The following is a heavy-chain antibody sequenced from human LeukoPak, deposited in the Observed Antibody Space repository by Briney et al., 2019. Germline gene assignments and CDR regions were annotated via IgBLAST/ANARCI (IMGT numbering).Heavy chain of an antibody. V-gene: IGHV4-39*01. CDR2: IFYNGRT. J-gene: IGHJ4*02. D-gene: IGHD3-16*01. CDR3: ARQGTYYDKIYYFDY. CDR1: GGSISYSTTY. Sequence: PSETLSLTCTVSGGSISYSTTYWGWIRQPPGTGLEWIASIFYNGRTWNNPSLKSRVSISVDTSKNQFSLKVSAVTAADTAVYYCARQGTYYDKIYYFDYWGQGTLVTVSS.